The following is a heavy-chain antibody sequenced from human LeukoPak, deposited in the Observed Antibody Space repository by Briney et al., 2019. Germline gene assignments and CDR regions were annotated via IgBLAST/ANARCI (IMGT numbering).Heavy chain of an antibody. CDR3: ARDVGIAVVGGWFDP. V-gene: IGHV3-33*01. CDR1: GFTFSSYG. J-gene: IGHJ5*02. CDR2: IWYDGSNK. D-gene: IGHD6-19*01. Sequence: GGSLRLSCAASGFTFSSYGMHWVRQAPGKGLEWVAVIWYDGSNKYYADSVKGRFTISRDNSKNTLYLQMNSLRAEDTAVYYCARDVGIAVVGGWFDPWGQGTLVTVSS.